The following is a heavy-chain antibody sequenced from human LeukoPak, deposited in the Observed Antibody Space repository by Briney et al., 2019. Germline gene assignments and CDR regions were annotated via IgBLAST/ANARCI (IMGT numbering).Heavy chain of an antibody. J-gene: IGHJ4*02. CDR3: ARSHSVWSSFDY. V-gene: IGHV4-59*01. CDR1: GTSISGYY. CDR2: IYYSGST. D-gene: IGHD3-16*01. Sequence: SETLSLTCTVSGTSISGYYWSWIRQPPGKGLEWIGYIYYSGSTNYNPSLKSRVTISVDTSKNQFSLKLSSVTAADTAVYYCARSHSVWSSFDYWGQGTLVAVSS.